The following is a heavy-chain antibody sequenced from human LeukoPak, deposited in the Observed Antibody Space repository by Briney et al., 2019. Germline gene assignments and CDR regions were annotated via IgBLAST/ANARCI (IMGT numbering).Heavy chain of an antibody. CDR1: GFSLSTSGVG. CDR3: AHRGDPRSSSWYDWFDP. V-gene: IGHV2-5*01. Sequence: SGPTLVNPTQTLTLTCTFSGFSLSTSGVGVGWIRQPPGKALEWLAPIYWNDDKRYSPSLKSRLTITKDTSKNQVVLTMTNMDPVDTATYYCAHRGDPRSSSWYDWFDPWGQGTLVTVSS. J-gene: IGHJ5*02. CDR2: IYWNDDK. D-gene: IGHD6-13*01.